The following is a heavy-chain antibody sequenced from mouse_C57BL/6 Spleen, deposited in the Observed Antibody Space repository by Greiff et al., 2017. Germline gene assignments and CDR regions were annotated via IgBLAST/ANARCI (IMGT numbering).Heavy chain of an antibody. D-gene: IGHD2-4*01. CDR1: GFTFSSYT. V-gene: IGHV5-9*01. J-gene: IGHJ2*01. CDR2: ISGGGGNT. Sequence: EVMLVESGGGLVKPGGSLKLSCAASGFTFSSYTMSWVRQTPEKRLEWVATISGGGGNTYYPDSVKGRFTISRDNAKNTLYLQMSSLRSEDTALYYCARKGYYDYDFDYWGQGTTLTVSS. CDR3: ARKGYYDYDFDY.